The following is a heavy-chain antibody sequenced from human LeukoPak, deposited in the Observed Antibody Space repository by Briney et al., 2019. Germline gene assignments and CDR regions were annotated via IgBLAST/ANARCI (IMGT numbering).Heavy chain of an antibody. CDR2: ISSSSSYI. CDR3: ARDNIVVVPAAIFLDY. CDR1: GFTFSSYS. J-gene: IGHJ4*02. D-gene: IGHD2-2*01. Sequence: GGSLRLSCAASGFTFSSYSMNWVRQAPGKGLEWVSSISSSSSYIYYADSVKGRFTISRDNAKNSLYLQMNSLRAEDTAVYYCARDNIVVVPAAIFLDYWGQGTLVTVSS. V-gene: IGHV3-21*01.